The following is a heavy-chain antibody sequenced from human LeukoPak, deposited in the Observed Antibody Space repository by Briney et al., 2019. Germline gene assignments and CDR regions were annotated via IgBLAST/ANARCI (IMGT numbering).Heavy chain of an antibody. CDR2: INHSGST. Sequence: NPSETLSLTCAVYGGSFSGYYWSWIRQPPGKGLEWIGEINHSGSTNYNPSLKSRVTISVDTSKNQFSLKLSSVTAADTAVYYCARLPRGDCSSTSCYTRGHAFDIWGQGTMVTVSS. J-gene: IGHJ3*02. D-gene: IGHD2-2*02. V-gene: IGHV4-34*01. CDR3: ARLPRGDCSSTSCYTRGHAFDI. CDR1: GGSFSGYY.